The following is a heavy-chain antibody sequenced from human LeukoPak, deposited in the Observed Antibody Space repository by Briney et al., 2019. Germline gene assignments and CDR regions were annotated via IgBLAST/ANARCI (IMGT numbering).Heavy chain of an antibody. J-gene: IGHJ6*03. CDR2: ITSTVSYI. CDR3: ARDPYSGTYSDYYYYYMDV. D-gene: IGHD1-26*01. CDR1: AFSFSDYN. V-gene: IGHV3-21*01. Sequence: VGSLRLSCAASAFSFSDYNMNWVRQAPGKGLEWASSITSTVSYIYYAHSVKGRFTISRDNAKNSLFLQLNSLRAEDTAVYSCARDPYSGTYSDYYYYYMDVWGKGTTVTVSS.